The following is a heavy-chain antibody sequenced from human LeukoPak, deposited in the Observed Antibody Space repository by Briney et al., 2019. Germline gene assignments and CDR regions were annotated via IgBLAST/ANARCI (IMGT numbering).Heavy chain of an antibody. D-gene: IGHD5-12*01. CDR2: FDPEDGET. CDR3: AAVATPLQNSGYDWGWFDP. Sequence: GASVKVSCKVSGYTLTELSMHWVRQAPGKGLEWMGGFDPEDGETINAQKFQGRVTMTEDTSTDTAYMELSSLRAEDTAVYYCAAVATPLQNSGYDWGWFDPWGQGTLVTVSS. CDR1: GYTLTELS. V-gene: IGHV1-24*01. J-gene: IGHJ5*02.